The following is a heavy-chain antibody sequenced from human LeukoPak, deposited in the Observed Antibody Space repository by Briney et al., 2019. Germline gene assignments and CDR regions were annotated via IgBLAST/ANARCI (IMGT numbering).Heavy chain of an antibody. CDR1: GGSISSGDYY. Sequence: PETLSLTCTVSGGSISSGDYYWSWIRQPPGKGLEWIGYIYDSGTTNYNPSLKSRVTISVDTSKNQFSLKLSSVTAADTAVYYCARVGGSGSYYYGMDVWGQGTTVTVSS. V-gene: IGHV4-61*08. CDR3: ARVGGSGSYYYGMDV. CDR2: IYDSGTT. D-gene: IGHD3-10*01. J-gene: IGHJ6*02.